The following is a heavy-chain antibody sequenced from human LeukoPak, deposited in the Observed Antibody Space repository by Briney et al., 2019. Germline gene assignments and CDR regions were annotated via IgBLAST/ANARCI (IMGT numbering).Heavy chain of an antibody. CDR1: GFSFSSYW. J-gene: IGHJ4*02. V-gene: IGHV3-7*01. Sequence: GGSLRLSCKASGFSFSSYWMSWVRQAAGKGLEWVANINEDGSAQYYVDSVKGRFTISRDNTENSLFLEMDSLRAEDTAVYFCASDPFTRGHYRGQGALVTVSS. CDR2: INEDGSAQ. CDR3: ASDPFTRGHY. D-gene: IGHD2-2*01.